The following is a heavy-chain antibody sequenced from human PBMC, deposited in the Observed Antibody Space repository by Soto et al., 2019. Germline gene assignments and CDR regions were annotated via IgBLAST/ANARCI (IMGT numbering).Heavy chain of an antibody. D-gene: IGHD3-10*01. V-gene: IGHV4-30-2*01. CDR1: GGSISSGGYS. CDR2: IYHSGST. CDR3: ARTGFGYGMDV. J-gene: IGHJ6*02. Sequence: SETLSLTCAVSGGSISSGGYSWSWIRQPPGKGLEWIGYIYHSGSTYYNPSLKSRVTISVDRSKNQFSLKLSSVTAADTAVYYCARTGFGYGMDVWGQGTTVTVSS.